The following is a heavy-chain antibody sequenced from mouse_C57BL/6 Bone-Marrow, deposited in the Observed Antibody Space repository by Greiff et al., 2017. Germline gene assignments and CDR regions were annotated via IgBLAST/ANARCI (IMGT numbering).Heavy chain of an antibody. CDR3: ARPSYYYVSSYPFAY. Sequence: VQLQESGAELVKPGASVKMSCKASGYTFTTYPIEWMKQNHGKSLEWIGNFHPYNDDTKYNEKFKGKATLTVEKSSSTVYLELSRLTSDDSAVYYCARPSYYYVSSYPFAYWGQGTLVTVSA. D-gene: IGHD1-1*01. J-gene: IGHJ3*01. V-gene: IGHV1-47*01. CDR1: GYTFTTYP. CDR2: FHPYNDDT.